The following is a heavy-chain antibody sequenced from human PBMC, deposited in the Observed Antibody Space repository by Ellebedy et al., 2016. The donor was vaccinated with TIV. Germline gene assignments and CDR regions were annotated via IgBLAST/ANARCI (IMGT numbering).Heavy chain of an antibody. Sequence: ASVKVSCKASGYTFTGYYMHWVRQAPGQGLEWMGWINPNSGGTNYAQKLQGRVTMTRDTPTSTFYMELSSLRSEDTAMYYCARHPDYFLDYWGQGTLVTVSS. CDR1: GYTFTGYY. J-gene: IGHJ4*02. CDR3: ARHPDYFLDY. V-gene: IGHV1-2*02. CDR2: INPNSGGT. D-gene: IGHD2/OR15-2a*01.